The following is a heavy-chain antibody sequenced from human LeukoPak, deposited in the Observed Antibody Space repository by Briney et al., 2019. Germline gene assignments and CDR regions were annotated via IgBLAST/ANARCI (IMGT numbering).Heavy chain of an antibody. CDR2: IYYSGST. CDR1: GGSISSYY. J-gene: IGHJ4*02. V-gene: IGHV4-59*01. CDR3: AKGLGATDY. D-gene: IGHD2-15*01. Sequence: PSETLSLTCTVSGGSISSYYWSWIRQPPGKGLEWLGYIYYSGSTNYNPSLKSRVTISVDTSKNQFSLKLSSVTAADTAVYYCAKGLGATDYWGQGTLVTVSS.